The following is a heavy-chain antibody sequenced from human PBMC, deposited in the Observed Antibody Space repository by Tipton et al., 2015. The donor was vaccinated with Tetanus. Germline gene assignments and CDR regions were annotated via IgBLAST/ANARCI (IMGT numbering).Heavy chain of an antibody. J-gene: IGHJ4*02. CDR3: ARHGGGWGAPTYYFDY. D-gene: IGHD1-26*01. V-gene: IGHV5-10-1*01. Sequence: MQLVQSGAEVKKPGESLRISCKGSGYSFTSYWISWVRQMPGKGLEWMGRIDPSDSYTNYSPSFQGHVTISADKSISTAYLQWSGLKASDPAMYYCARHGGGWGAPTYYFDYWGQGTLVTVSS. CDR1: GYSFTSYW. CDR2: IDPSDSYT.